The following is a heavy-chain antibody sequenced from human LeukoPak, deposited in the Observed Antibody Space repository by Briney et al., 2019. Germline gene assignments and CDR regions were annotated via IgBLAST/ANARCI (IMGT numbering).Heavy chain of an antibody. CDR3: ARAAYSGSYHSDY. V-gene: IGHV4-61*01. CDR2: IYYSGST. D-gene: IGHD1-26*01. CDR1: GGSVNSGSYY. Sequence: SETLSLTCTVSGGSVNSGSYYWNWIRQPPGEGLEWIGYIYYSGSTNYNPSLKSRVTISVDTSKNQFSLKLSSVTAADTAVYYCARAAYSGSYHSDYWGQGTLVTVSS. J-gene: IGHJ4*02.